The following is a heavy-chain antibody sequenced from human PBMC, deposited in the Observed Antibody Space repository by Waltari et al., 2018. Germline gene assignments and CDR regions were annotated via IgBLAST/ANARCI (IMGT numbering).Heavy chain of an antibody. V-gene: IGHV4-39*07. J-gene: IGHJ4*02. CDR2: IYYSGST. Sequence: QLQLQESGPGLVKPSETLSLTCTVSGGSISSSSYYWGWIRQPPGKGLEWIGSIYYSGSTYYNPSLKSRVTISVDTPRNQFSLKLSSVTAADTAVYYCAGPTSNSFWSGYYYWGQGTLVTVSS. CDR1: GGSISSSSYY. CDR3: AGPTSNSFWSGYYY. D-gene: IGHD3-3*01.